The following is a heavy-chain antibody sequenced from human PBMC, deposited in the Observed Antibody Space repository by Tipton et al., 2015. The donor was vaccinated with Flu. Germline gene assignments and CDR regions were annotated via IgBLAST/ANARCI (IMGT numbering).Heavy chain of an antibody. V-gene: IGHV1-69*01. J-gene: IGHJ4*02. D-gene: IGHD3-22*01. Sequence: QLVQSGAEVKKPGSSVKVSCKASGGTFSNYAISWVRQAPGQGLEWMGGITPLFGTTNYAQKFQGRVTITADESTSTAYMELGSLRSEDTAVYYCAREFSYDSSGFYYYYWGQGTLVTVSS. CDR3: AREFSYDSSGFYYYY. CDR1: GGTFSNYA. CDR2: ITPLFGTT.